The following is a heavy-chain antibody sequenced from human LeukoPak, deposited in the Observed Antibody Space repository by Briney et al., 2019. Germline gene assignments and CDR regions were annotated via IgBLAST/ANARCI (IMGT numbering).Heavy chain of an antibody. CDR1: GGTFSSYA. D-gene: IGHD1-1*01. CDR2: IIPIFGTA. J-gene: IGHJ1*01. CDR3: ATGTTGTTIPEYFQH. Sequence: GASVKVFCKASGGTFSSYAISWVRQAPGQGLEWMGGIIPIFGTANYAQKFQGRVTITTDESTSTAYMELSSLRSEDTAVYYCATGTTGTTIPEYFQHWGQGTLVTVSS. V-gene: IGHV1-69*05.